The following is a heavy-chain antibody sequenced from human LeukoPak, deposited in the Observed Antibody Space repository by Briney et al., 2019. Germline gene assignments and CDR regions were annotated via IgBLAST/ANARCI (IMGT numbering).Heavy chain of an antibody. V-gene: IGHV5-51*01. CDR1: GYSFTNYW. J-gene: IGHJ6*02. D-gene: IGHD6-19*01. CDR3: ARHGAVAGSYYFGMDV. Sequence: GESLKISCKGSGYSFTNYWIGWVRQMPGKGLEWMGIIYPGDSDTSNSPSFQGQVTISADKSVNTVYLQWSSLKASDTAIYYCARHGAVAGSYYFGMDVWGQGTTVTVSS. CDR2: IYPGDSDT.